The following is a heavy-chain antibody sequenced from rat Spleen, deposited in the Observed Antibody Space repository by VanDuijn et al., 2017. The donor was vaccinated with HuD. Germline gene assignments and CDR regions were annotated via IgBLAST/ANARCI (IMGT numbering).Heavy chain of an antibody. D-gene: IGHD1-12*02. CDR2: ISYSGST. CDR1: GYSITSNY. J-gene: IGHJ3*01. V-gene: IGHV3-1*01. CDR3: ARGGYYDGSYYGWFAY. Sequence: EVQLQESGPGLVKPSQSLSLTCSVTGYSITSNYWGWIRKFPGNKMEWMGYISYSGSTSYNPSLKSRISITRDTSKNQFFLQLNSVTTEDTATYYCARGGYYDGSYYGWFAYWGQGTLVTVSS.